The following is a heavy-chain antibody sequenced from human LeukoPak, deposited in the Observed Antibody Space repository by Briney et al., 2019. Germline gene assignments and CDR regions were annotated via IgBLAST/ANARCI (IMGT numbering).Heavy chain of an antibody. D-gene: IGHD5-18*01. CDR1: GFLVSTNY. V-gene: IGHV3-23*01. CDR3: AKNRGYSYGPEDY. Sequence: GGSLRLSCAASGFLVSTNYMSWVRQAPGKGLEWVSVISGGGGSTYYADSVKGRFTISRDNSKNTLYLQMNSLRAEDTAIYYCAKNRGYSYGPEDYWGQGTLVTVSS. CDR2: ISGGGGST. J-gene: IGHJ4*02.